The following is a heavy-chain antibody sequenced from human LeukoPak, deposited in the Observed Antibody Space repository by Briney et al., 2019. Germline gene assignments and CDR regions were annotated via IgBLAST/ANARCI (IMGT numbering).Heavy chain of an antibody. Sequence: GGSLGLSCAASGFTFSSYSMNWVRQAPGKGLEWVSSISSSSSYIYYADSVKGRFTISRDNAKNSLYLQMNSLRAEDTAVYYCARSHATNDAFDIWGQGTMVTVSS. J-gene: IGHJ3*02. CDR1: GFTFSSYS. CDR2: ISSSSSYI. CDR3: ARSHATNDAFDI. V-gene: IGHV3-21*01. D-gene: IGHD1-26*01.